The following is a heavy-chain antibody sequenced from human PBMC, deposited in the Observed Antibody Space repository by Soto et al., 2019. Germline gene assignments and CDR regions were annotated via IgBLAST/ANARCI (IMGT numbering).Heavy chain of an antibody. CDR1: VYTFTSYG. CDR3: ARGPQPSYYDSSGYYYYEN. V-gene: IGHV1-18*01. D-gene: IGHD3-22*01. J-gene: IGHJ4*02. Sequence: ASVKVSCKASVYTFTSYGISWVRQAPGQGLEWMGWISAYNGNTNYAQKLQGRVTMTTDTSTSTAYMELRSLRSDDTAVYYCARGPQPSYYDSSGYYYYENWGQGTLVTVSS. CDR2: ISAYNGNT.